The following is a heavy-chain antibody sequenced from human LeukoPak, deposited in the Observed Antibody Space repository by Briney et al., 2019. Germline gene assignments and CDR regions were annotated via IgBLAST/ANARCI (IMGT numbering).Heavy chain of an antibody. Sequence: SETLSLTCSVSGGSISSGGYSWSWIRQPPGTGLEWIGYIYHSGSTYYNPSLKSRVTISVDRSKNQFSLKLSSVTAADTAVYYCARGFRYYYFDYWGQGTLVTVSS. CDR2: IYHSGST. CDR3: ARGFRYYYFDY. J-gene: IGHJ4*02. V-gene: IGHV4-30-2*01. CDR1: GGSISSGGYS. D-gene: IGHD1-14*01.